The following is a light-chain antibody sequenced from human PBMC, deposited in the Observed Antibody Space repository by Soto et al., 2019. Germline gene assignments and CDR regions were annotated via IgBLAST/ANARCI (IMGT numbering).Light chain of an antibody. J-gene: IGKJ1*01. CDR2: GAS. V-gene: IGKV3-20*01. Sequence: ELVLTQSPGTLSLSPGERAILSCRASQSVNGRFLAWYQQKPGQAPRLLIHGASSRATGIPDRFSGSGSGTDFTFTISRLEPEDFAVYYCQQYGNSSWTFALGTKVEIK. CDR3: QQYGNSSWT. CDR1: QSVNGRF.